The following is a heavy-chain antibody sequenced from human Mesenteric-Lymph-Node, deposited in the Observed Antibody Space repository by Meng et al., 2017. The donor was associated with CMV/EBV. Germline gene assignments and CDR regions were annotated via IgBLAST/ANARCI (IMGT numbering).Heavy chain of an antibody. J-gene: IGHJ3*01. CDR1: GFTFSSHW. CDR3: VKDGGYDFAFDV. Sequence: GESLKISCAASGFTFSSHWMHWVRQVPGKGLVWVSRINNDGSDTTYADSVMGRFTISRDNAKNTFYLQMNSLRVEDTAVYYCVKDGGYDFAFDVWGQETMVTVSS. D-gene: IGHD5-12*01. CDR2: INNDGSDT. V-gene: IGHV3-74*01.